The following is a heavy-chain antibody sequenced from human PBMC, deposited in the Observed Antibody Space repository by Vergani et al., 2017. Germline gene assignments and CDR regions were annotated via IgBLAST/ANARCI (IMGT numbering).Heavy chain of an antibody. Sequence: QVQLQESGPGLVKPSQTLSLTCTVSGGSISSGDYYWSWIRQPPGKGLEWIGYIYYSGSTYYNPSLKSRVTISVDTSKNQFSLKLSSVTAADTAVYYCAREHAVGYCSSTSCYLDWFDPWGQGTLVIVSS. D-gene: IGHD2-2*03. CDR3: AREHAVGYCSSTSCYLDWFDP. CDR1: GGSISSGDYY. V-gene: IGHV4-30-4*01. CDR2: IYYSGST. J-gene: IGHJ5*02.